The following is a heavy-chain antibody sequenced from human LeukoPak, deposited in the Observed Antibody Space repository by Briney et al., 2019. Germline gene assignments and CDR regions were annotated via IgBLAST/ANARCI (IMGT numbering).Heavy chain of an antibody. J-gene: IGHJ5*02. CDR1: GYTFTSYY. D-gene: IGHD3-10*01. Sequence: ASVKVSCKASGYTFTSYYMHWVRQAPGQGLEWMGIINPSGGSTSYAQKFQGRVTMTRDTSTSTVYMELSSLRSEDTAVYYCARDYYGSGTPYSGMLLDPWGQGTLVTVSS. CDR3: ARDYYGSGTPYSGMLLDP. V-gene: IGHV1-46*01. CDR2: INPSGGST.